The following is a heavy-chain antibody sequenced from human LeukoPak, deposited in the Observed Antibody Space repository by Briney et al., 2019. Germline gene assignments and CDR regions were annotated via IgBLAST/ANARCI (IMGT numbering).Heavy chain of an antibody. CDR1: GFTFNTYS. V-gene: IGHV3-21*01. CDR2: ISDNSNYV. D-gene: IGHD2-2*01. CDR3: ANHFACGSTSCPPFDS. J-gene: IGHJ4*02. Sequence: PGRSLRLSRAASGFTFNTYSMNWVRQAPGKGLEWVSSISDNSNYVYYSDSVEGRFTISRDNAKNSLYLQMNSLRVEDTAVYYCANHFACGSTSCPPFDSWGQGTLVTVSS.